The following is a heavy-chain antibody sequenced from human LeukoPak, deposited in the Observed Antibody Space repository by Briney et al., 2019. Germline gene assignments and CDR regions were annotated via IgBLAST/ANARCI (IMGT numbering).Heavy chain of an antibody. D-gene: IGHD2-15*01. V-gene: IGHV1-24*01. J-gene: IGHJ4*02. CDR1: GYTLTELS. Sequence: ASVKVSCKVSGYTLTELSMHWVRQAAGKGLEWMGVFDPEDGETIYAQKFQGRVTMTEDTSTDTAYMELRSLRSDDTAVYYCARIPGGYFDYWGQGTLVTVSS. CDR2: FDPEDGET. CDR3: ARIPGGYFDY.